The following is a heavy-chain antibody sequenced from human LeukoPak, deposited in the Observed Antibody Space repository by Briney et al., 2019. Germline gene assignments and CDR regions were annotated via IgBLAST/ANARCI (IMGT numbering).Heavy chain of an antibody. CDR3: AIAARGMDV. CDR2: IRYDESNR. Sequence: GGSLRLSCAASGFTFSSYGMHWVRQAPGKGLEWAALIRYDESNRYYADSVKGRFTISRDNSKNTLYLQMNSLRAEDTAVYYCAIAARGMDVWGKGTTVTVSS. V-gene: IGHV3-30*02. J-gene: IGHJ6*03. CDR1: GFTFSSYG.